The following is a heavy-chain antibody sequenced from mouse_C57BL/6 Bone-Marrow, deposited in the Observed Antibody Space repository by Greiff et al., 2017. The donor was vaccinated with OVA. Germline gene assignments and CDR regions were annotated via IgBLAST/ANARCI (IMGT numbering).Heavy chain of an antibody. CDR2: IWSGGST. J-gene: IGHJ4*01. CDR3: ASPHYYGSDYAMDY. Sequence: QVQLQQSGPGLVQPSQSLSITCTVSGFSLTSYGVHWVRQSPGKGLEWLGVIWSGGSTDYNAAFISRLSISKDNSKSQVFFKMNSLQADDTAIYYCASPHYYGSDYAMDYWGQGTSVTVSS. D-gene: IGHD1-1*01. CDR1: GFSLTSYG. V-gene: IGHV2-2*01.